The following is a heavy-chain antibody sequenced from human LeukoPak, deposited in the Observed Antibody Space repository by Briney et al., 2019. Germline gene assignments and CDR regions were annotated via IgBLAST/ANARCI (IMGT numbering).Heavy chain of an antibody. J-gene: IGHJ4*02. CDR1: GDSVSSNSAA. Sequence: PSQTLSLTCAISGDSVSSNSAAWNWIRQSPSRGLEWLGRTYYRSKWHSYYAPSVKSRITINPDTSKNQFSLQLKSVTAEDTAVYYCARMVGLVSDFWGQGTLVTVSS. D-gene: IGHD3-10*01. CDR2: TYYRSKWHS. V-gene: IGHV6-1*01. CDR3: ARMVGLVSDF.